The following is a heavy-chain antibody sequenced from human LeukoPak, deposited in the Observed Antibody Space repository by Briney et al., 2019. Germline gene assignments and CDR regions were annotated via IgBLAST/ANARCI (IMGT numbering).Heavy chain of an antibody. CDR1: GFTFSSYA. V-gene: IGHV3-30-3*01. CDR3: ARDLAEHYFDY. Sequence: GGSLRLSCAASGFTFSSYAMHWVRQAPGKGLEWVAVISYDGSNKYYADSVKGRFTISRDNSKNTLYLQMNSLRAEDTAVYYCARDLAEHYFDYWGQGTLVTVSS. J-gene: IGHJ4*02. CDR2: ISYDGSNK.